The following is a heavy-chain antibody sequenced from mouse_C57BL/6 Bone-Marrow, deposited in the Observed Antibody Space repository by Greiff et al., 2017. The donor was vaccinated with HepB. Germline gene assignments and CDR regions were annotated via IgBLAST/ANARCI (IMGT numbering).Heavy chain of an antibody. CDR2: IDPEDGDT. CDR1: GFNIKDYY. CDR3: TTSTGTVYFDY. J-gene: IGHJ2*01. D-gene: IGHD4-1*02. V-gene: IGHV14-1*01. Sequence: DVQLQESGAELVRPGASVKLSCTASGFNIKDYYMHWVKQRPEQGLEWIGRIDPEDGDTEYAPKFQGKATMTADTSSHTAYLQLSSLTSEDTAVYYCTTSTGTVYFDYWGQGTTLTVSS.